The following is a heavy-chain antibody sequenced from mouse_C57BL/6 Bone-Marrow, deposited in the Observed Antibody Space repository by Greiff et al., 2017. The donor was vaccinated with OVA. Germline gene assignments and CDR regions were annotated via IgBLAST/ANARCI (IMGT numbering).Heavy chain of an antibody. CDR2: ISYDGSN. Sequence: DVKLQESGPGLVKPSQSLSLTCSVTGYSITSGYYWNWIRQFPGNKLEWMGYISYDGSNNYNASLKNRISITRDTSKNQCFLKLNSVTTEDTATYYCAREGGCYAMDYWGQGTSVTVSS. J-gene: IGHJ4*01. CDR3: AREGGCYAMDY. CDR1: GYSITSGYY. V-gene: IGHV3-6*01.